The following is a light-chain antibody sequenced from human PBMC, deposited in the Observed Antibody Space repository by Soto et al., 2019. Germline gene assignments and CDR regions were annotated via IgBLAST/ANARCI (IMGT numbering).Light chain of an antibody. Sequence: QSALTQPASVSGSPGQSITISCTGTSSDVGSYNLVSWYQQHPGKAPKLMIYEGGKRPSGVSDRFSGSKSGNTASLTISGLQAEDDADYYCCSYAGSSTYVFGTRTKLTVL. J-gene: IGLJ1*01. CDR3: CSYAGSSTYV. CDR1: SSDVGSYNL. V-gene: IGLV2-23*01. CDR2: EGG.